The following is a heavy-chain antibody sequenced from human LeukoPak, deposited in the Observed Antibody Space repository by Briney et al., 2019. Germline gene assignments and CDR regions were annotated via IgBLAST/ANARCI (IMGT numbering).Heavy chain of an antibody. Sequence: ASVKVSCKASGYTLTSYKMHWVRQAPGQGLEWMGLINPNGGNIRYAQNFQGRITMTRDTSTSTVYMELSSLRYEDTAVYYCAGEGDCSSAACYRFDYWGQGTLVTVSS. V-gene: IGHV1-46*01. CDR3: AGEGDCSSAACYRFDY. D-gene: IGHD2-2*01. CDR2: INPNGGNI. CDR1: GYTLTSYK. J-gene: IGHJ4*02.